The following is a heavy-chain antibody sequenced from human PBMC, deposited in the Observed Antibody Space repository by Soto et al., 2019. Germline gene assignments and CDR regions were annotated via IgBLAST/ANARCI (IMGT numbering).Heavy chain of an antibody. J-gene: IGHJ4*02. CDR2: IIPIFGTA. CDR3: CRLGRDGYTTPFDY. D-gene: IGHD5-12*01. V-gene: IGHV1-69*13. Sequence: GASVKVSCKASGGTFSSYAISWVRQAPGQGLEWMGGIIPIFGTANYAQKFQGRVTITADESTSTAYMELSSLRSEDTAVYYCCRLGRDGYTTPFDYWGQGTLVTVSS. CDR1: GGTFSSYA.